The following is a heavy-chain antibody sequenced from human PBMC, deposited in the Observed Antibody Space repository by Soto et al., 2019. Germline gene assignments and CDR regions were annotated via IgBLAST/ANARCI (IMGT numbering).Heavy chain of an antibody. CDR3: AHGDGYRPFDY. J-gene: IGHJ4*02. CDR2: IYYSGST. CDR1: GGSVSSGSYY. V-gene: IGHV4-61*01. D-gene: IGHD5-12*01. Sequence: SETLSLTCTVSGGSVSSGSYYWSWIRQPPGKGLEWIGYIYYSGSTNYNPSLKSRVTISVDTSKNQFSLKLSSVTAADTAVYYCAHGDGYRPFDYWGQGTLVTVSS.